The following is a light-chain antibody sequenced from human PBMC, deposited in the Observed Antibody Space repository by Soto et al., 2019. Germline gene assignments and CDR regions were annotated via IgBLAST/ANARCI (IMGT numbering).Light chain of an antibody. Sequence: QTVVTQEPSLTVSPGGTVTLNCASSTGAVTSGYYPNWFQQKPGQAPRALIDSTSNKHSWTPARFSGSLLGGKAALTLSGVQPEDEAEYYCLLYYGGAQLGVFGGGTKLPVL. CDR1: TGAVTSGYY. CDR2: STS. V-gene: IGLV7-43*01. CDR3: LLYYGGAQLGV. J-gene: IGLJ2*01.